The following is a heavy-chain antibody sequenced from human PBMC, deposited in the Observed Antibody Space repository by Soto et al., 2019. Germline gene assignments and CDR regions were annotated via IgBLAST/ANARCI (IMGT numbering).Heavy chain of an antibody. J-gene: IGHJ4*02. CDR1: GFTFSMSA. V-gene: IGHV3-23*01. D-gene: IGHD6-6*01. Sequence: EVQLLESGGGLVQHGGYLRLSCAASGFTFSMSAMTWVRQAPGKGLEWVSTTGLNGRTTYYADSVKGRFTVSRDNSKNTLDLHMSSLRAEDTAVYYCATVHSTSRSFDYWGQGTLVTVSS. CDR3: ATVHSTSRSFDY. CDR2: TGLNGRTT.